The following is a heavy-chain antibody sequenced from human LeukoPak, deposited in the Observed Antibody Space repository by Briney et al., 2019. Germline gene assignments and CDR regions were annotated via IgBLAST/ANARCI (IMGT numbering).Heavy chain of an antibody. Sequence: SETLSLTCTVSGGSISSYYWSWIRQPPGKGLEWIGYIYYSGSTNYNPSLKSRVTISVDTSKNQFSLKLSPVTAADTAVYYCAGYYDSSGYYLPYWGQGTLVTVSS. D-gene: IGHD3-22*01. CDR2: IYYSGST. V-gene: IGHV4-59*01. CDR3: AGYYDSSGYYLPY. CDR1: GGSISSYY. J-gene: IGHJ4*02.